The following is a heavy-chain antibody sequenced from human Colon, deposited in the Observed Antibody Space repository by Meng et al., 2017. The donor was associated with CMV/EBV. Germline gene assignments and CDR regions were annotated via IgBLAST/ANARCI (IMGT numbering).Heavy chain of an antibody. J-gene: IGHJ3*01. CDR3: ARGKASDAFDF. Sequence: QVQLVESGXGVVQPGKXVRLPCAASGLKFSIYAMHWVRQAPGKGLEWVGVISYAGNNKYYTDSVRDRFTISRDNSENTVYLQMNSLRPEDTAVYYCARGKASDAFDFWGQGTMVTVSS. CDR2: ISYAGNNK. CDR1: GLKFSIYA. V-gene: IGHV3-30-3*01.